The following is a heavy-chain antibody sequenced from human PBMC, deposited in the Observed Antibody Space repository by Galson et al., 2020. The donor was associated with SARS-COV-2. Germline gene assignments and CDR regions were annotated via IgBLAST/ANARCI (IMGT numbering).Heavy chain of an antibody. J-gene: IGHJ2*01. CDR2: VRLTGDNT. D-gene: IGHD3-22*01. V-gene: IGHV3-23*01. Sequence: TGGSMRLSCAASGFTFSTSGMSWVRQAPGKGLEWVSSVRLTGDNTSYADSVKGRYTISRDISQNPLYLQMNSLGADHTAVYYCAKQAGHYDSGGLARQHGYFDLWGRGTLVTGSS. CDR3: AKQAGHYDSGGLARQHGYFDL. CDR1: GFTFSTSG.